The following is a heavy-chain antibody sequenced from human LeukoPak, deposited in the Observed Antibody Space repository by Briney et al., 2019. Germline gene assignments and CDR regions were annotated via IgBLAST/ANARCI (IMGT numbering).Heavy chain of an antibody. CDR2: ISYDGSNK. J-gene: IGHJ6*02. D-gene: IGHD4-17*01. V-gene: IGHV3-30-3*01. CDR1: GFTFSSYP. CDR3: ARGFPYDDPTEGYYYLMDV. Sequence: GRSLRLSCAASGFTFSSYPMHWVRQAPGKGLEWVSLISYDGSNKYYADSVKGRFTISRDSSKNMFYVQINSLRPEDTAVYFCARGFPYDDPTEGYYYLMDVWGQGTTVTVSS.